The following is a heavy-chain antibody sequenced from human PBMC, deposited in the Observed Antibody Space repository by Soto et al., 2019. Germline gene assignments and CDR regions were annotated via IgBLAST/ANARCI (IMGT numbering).Heavy chain of an antibody. V-gene: IGHV3-53*01. CDR2: IYSGGST. CDR3: ARVITIFGVVPYGMDV. D-gene: IGHD3-3*01. CDR1: GFTVSSSY. J-gene: IGHJ6*02. Sequence: GGSLRLSCTASGFTVSSSYMSWVRQAPGKGLEWVSVIYSGGSTYYADSVKGRFTISRDNSKNTLYLQMNSLRAEDTAVYYYARVITIFGVVPYGMDVWGQGTTVTVSS.